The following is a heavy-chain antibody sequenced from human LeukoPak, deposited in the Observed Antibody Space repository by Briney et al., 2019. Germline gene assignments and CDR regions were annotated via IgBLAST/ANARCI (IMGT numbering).Heavy chain of an antibody. CDR2: INQIGNT. CDR3: ARIRRPLRGYFDH. Sequence: SETLSLTCTVSGGSISSHYWSWIRQPPEKGLEWIGEINQIGNTNYIPSLKSRLTISIDTSNNQFSLNLTSVTAADTGVYYCARIRRPLRGYFDHWGQGTLVT. D-gene: IGHD3-16*01. V-gene: IGHV4-34*01. CDR1: GGSISSHY. J-gene: IGHJ4*02.